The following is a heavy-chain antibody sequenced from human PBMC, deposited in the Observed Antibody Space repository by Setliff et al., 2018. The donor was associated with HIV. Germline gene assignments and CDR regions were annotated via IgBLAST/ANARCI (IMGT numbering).Heavy chain of an antibody. CDR1: GGSIISGGYY. V-gene: IGHV4-31*03. D-gene: IGHD4-4*01. CDR3: ARDLTSNSNCFDP. CDR2: IYFTGKT. J-gene: IGHJ5*02. Sequence: SETLSLTCSLSGGSIISGGYYWSWIRQNPEKGLEWIGYIYFTGKTYYNPSLKSRVSISVDTSKDQFSLNMKSVTAADMATYYCARDLTSNSNCFDPWSQETPVTSPQ.